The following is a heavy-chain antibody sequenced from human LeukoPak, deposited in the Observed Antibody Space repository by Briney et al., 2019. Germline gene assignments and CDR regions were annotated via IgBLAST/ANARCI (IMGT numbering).Heavy chain of an antibody. D-gene: IGHD6-13*01. CDR3: ARAGYSSTWFYFDS. V-gene: IGHV3-30*03. CDR1: GFTFSSYG. CDR2: TSYDGSTT. Sequence: GGSLRLSCAASGFTFSSYGMHWVRQAPGKGLEWVAVTSYDGSTTYYADSVKGRFTVSRDNSKITLYLQMNSLRAEDTAVYYCARAGYSSTWFYFDSWGQGTLVTVSS. J-gene: IGHJ4*02.